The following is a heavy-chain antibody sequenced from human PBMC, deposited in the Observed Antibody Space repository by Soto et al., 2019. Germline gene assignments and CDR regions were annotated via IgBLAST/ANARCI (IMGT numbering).Heavy chain of an antibody. CDR1: GGSISSSSYY. J-gene: IGHJ4*02. CDR2: IYYSGST. V-gene: IGHV4-39*01. Sequence: NPSETLSLTCTVSGGSISSSSYYWGWIPQPPGKGLEWIGSIYYSGSTYYNPSLKSRVTISVDTSKNQFSLKLSSVTAADTAVYYCARLGLELRLYWGQGTLVTVS. CDR3: ARLGLELRLY. D-gene: IGHD1-7*01.